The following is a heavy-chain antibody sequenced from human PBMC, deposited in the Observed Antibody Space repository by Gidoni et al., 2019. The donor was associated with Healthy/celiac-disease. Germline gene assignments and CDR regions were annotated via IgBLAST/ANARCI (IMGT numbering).Heavy chain of an antibody. V-gene: IGHV3-23*01. Sequence: EVQLLESGGGLVQPGGSLRLSCAASGFTFSSYAMSWVRQAPGKGLEGVSAISGSGGSTYYADSVKGRFTISRDNSKNTLYLQMNSLRAEDTAVYYCAKSPKDRKQWLADYWGQGTLVTVSS. CDR2: ISGSGGST. CDR1: GFTFSSYA. D-gene: IGHD6-19*01. J-gene: IGHJ4*02. CDR3: AKSPKDRKQWLADY.